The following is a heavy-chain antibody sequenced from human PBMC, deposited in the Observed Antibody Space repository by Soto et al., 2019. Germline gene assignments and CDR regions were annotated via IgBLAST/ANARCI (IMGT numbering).Heavy chain of an antibody. CDR3: AKGLGSGSYAASDS. CDR1: GFTFSSYA. CDR2: ITGSGGST. D-gene: IGHD1-26*01. J-gene: IGHJ5*01. Sequence: PGGSLRLSCAASGFTFSSYALSWVRQAPGKGLEWVSAITGSGGSTYYADSVKGRFTISRDNSKNTLSLQMSSLRAEDTAVYYCAKGLGSGSYAASDSWGQGTLVTVSS. V-gene: IGHV3-23*01.